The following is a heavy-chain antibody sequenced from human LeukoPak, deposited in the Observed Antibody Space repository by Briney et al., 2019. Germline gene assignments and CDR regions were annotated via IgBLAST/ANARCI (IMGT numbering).Heavy chain of an antibody. CDR2: VRFDETFK. V-gene: IGHV3-30*02. D-gene: IGHD4-17*01. J-gene: IGHJ4*02. CDR1: GFTFSTSG. Sequence: GGSLRLSCAASGFTFSTSGMHWVRRTPGQGLEWVAFVRFDETFKYYADSVKGRFTISRDNSRNTVFLQMNSLRLEDTAVYYCARFATTLTSGWGQGTLVIVSS. CDR3: ARFATTLTSG.